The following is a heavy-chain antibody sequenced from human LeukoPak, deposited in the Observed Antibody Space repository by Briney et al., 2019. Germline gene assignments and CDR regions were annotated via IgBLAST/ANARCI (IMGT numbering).Heavy chain of an antibody. CDR1: GDTFTGYY. CDR3: ARDLPYSSSWYDSGGNWFDP. V-gene: IGHV1-2*02. CDR2: INPNSGGT. J-gene: IGHJ5*02. Sequence: ASVKVSCKASGDTFTGYYMHWVRQAPGQGLEWMGWINPNSGGTNYAQKFQGRVTMTRDTSISTAYMELSRLRSDDTAVYYCARDLPYSSSWYDSGGNWFDPWGQGTLVTVSS. D-gene: IGHD6-13*01.